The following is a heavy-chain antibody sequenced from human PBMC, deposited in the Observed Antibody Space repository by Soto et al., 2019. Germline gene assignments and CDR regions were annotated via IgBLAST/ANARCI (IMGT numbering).Heavy chain of an antibody. J-gene: IGHJ3*02. V-gene: IGHV6-1*01. Sequence: PSQTLSLTCAISGDSVSSNSAAWNWIRQSPSRGLEWLGRTYYRSKWYNDYAVSVKSRITINPDTSKNQFSLQLNSVTPEDTAVYYCARDSRDSSGYSPPGAFDIWGQGTMVTVSS. D-gene: IGHD3-22*01. CDR2: TYYRSKWYN. CDR1: GDSVSSNSAA. CDR3: ARDSRDSSGYSPPGAFDI.